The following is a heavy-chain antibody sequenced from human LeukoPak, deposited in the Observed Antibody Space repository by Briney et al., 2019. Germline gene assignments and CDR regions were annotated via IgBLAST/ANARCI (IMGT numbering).Heavy chain of an antibody. V-gene: IGHV3-48*04. CDR2: ISSSSDTI. Sequence: GGSLRLSCAASGFTFGPYTMNWVRQAPGKGLEWVLYISSSSDTIYYADSVKGRFTISRDNAKNSLYLQMNSLKAEDTAVYYCASGMRVGPNIWGQGTLVTVSS. CDR1: GFTFGPYT. D-gene: IGHD1-26*01. J-gene: IGHJ4*02. CDR3: ASGMRVGPNI.